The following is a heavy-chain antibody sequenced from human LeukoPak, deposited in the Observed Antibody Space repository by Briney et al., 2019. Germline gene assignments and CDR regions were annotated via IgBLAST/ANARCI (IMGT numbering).Heavy chain of an antibody. J-gene: IGHJ4*02. CDR1: GGSFSGYY. Sequence: SETLSLTCAVDGGSFSGYYWSWIRQPPGKGLEWIGEINHSGSTNYNPSLKSRVTISVDTSKNQFSLKLSSVTAADTAVYYCARGLVTWSHIVVVTAILLDYWGQGTLVTVSS. V-gene: IGHV4-34*01. D-gene: IGHD2-21*02. CDR3: ARGLVTWSHIVVVTAILLDY. CDR2: INHSGST.